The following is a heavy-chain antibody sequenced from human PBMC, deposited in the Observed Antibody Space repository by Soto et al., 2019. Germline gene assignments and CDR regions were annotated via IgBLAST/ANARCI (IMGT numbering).Heavy chain of an antibody. CDR1: GGSISEKY. V-gene: IGHV4-4*07. J-gene: IGHJ5*02. CDR2: IFANGHT. D-gene: IGHD6-13*01. CDR3: VASLAASGLNWLDP. Sequence: SETLSLTCIVSGGSISEKYWNWVRQPPGKGLEWIGLIFANGHTDYNPSLKSRVTMSVDASKNQFSLGLTSMTAADTAVYYCVASLAASGLNWLDPWGRGTLVTVS.